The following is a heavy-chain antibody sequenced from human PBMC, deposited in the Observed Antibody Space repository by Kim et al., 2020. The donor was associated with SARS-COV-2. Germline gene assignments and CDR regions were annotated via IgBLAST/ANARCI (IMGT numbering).Heavy chain of an antibody. J-gene: IGHJ4*02. V-gene: IGHV3-7*01. CDR3: ISLWDVESDY. D-gene: IGHD3-10*01. CDR2: EK. Sequence: EKYSVDSVKGRFTISRDNAKNSRYLQMNSLRAEDTAVYYCISLWDVESDYWGQGTLVTVSS.